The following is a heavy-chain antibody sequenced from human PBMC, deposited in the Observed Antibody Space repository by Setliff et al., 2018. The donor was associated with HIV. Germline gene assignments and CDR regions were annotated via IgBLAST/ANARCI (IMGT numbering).Heavy chain of an antibody. V-gene: IGHV4-59*01. Sequence: SETLSLTCTVSGASMTSYYWTWIRQPPGKGLEWIGNIFYSGSTNYNTSLKSRVNISVDTSKSQFSLEVNSLSSADTAVYYCAREGCGGDCYWGGYYFDYWGQGTLVTVSS. CDR1: GASMTSYY. CDR3: AREGCGGDCYWGGYYFDY. J-gene: IGHJ4*02. CDR2: IFYSGST. D-gene: IGHD2-21*02.